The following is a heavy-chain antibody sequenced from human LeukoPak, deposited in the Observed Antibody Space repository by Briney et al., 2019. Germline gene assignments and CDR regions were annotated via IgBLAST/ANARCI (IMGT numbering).Heavy chain of an antibody. Sequence: PGGSLRLSCEASGFTFSTYPLHWVRQAPGQGLEWVAVIAYDGTIKLYADSVKGRFTISRDNAKNSLYLQMNSLRAEDTAVYYCARGAIAAAGTADYWGQGTLVTVSS. D-gene: IGHD6-13*01. CDR2: IAYDGTIK. CDR3: ARGAIAAAGTADY. J-gene: IGHJ4*02. CDR1: GFTFSTYP. V-gene: IGHV3-30-3*01.